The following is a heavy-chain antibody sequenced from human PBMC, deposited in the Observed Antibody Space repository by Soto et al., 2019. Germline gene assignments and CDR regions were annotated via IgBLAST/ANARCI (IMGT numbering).Heavy chain of an antibody. J-gene: IGHJ4*02. CDR2: IDWDDDK. Sequence: SGPTLVNPTQTLTLTCTFSGFSLSTSGMRVSWIRQPPGKALEWLARIDWDDDKFYSTSLKTRPTISKDTSKNQVVLTMTNMDTVDTATYYCARSKRSALLSFDYWGQGTLVTVPQ. CDR1: GFSLSTSGMR. V-gene: IGHV2-70*04. CDR3: ARSKRSALLSFDY. D-gene: IGHD3-10*01.